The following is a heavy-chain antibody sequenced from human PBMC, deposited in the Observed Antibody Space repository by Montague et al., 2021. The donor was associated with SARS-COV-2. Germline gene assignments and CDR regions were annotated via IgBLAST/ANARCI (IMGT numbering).Heavy chain of an antibody. J-gene: IGHJ3*01. D-gene: IGHD4-23*01. V-gene: IGHV4-59*01. CDR2: IYDGGAV. Sequence: SETLSLTCTVSGGSITGYYWSWLRRSPGKGLEWIAYIYDGGAVNYNPSLGSRATISTDTSKNQLSLKVNSVTAADTAVYYCVRDHTYGGPRGAYDFWGQGTVVTVSS. CDR3: VRDHTYGGPRGAYDF. CDR1: GGSITGYY.